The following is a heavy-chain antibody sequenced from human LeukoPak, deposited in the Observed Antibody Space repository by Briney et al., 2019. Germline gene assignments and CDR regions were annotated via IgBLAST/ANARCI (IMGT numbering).Heavy chain of an antibody. J-gene: IGHJ4*02. D-gene: IGHD3-10*01. Sequence: ASVKVSCKASGYTFTGYYMHWVRQAPGQGLEWMGWINPNSGGTNYAQKFQGRVTMTRDTSISTAYMELSRLRSDDTAVYYCARSTYYYGSGSPYYFDYWGRGTLVTVSS. CDR3: ARSTYYYGSGSPYYFDY. CDR1: GYTFTGYY. V-gene: IGHV1-2*02. CDR2: INPNSGGT.